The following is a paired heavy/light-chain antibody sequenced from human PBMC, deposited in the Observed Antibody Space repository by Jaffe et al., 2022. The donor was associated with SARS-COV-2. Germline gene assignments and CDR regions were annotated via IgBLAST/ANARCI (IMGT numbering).Heavy chain of an antibody. V-gene: IGHV3-48*01. CDR3: ARDPYVFGSGTHYNNYMDV. J-gene: IGHJ6*03. CDR1: GFTFSIYD. CDR2: IRSSSQIT. Sequence: EVKLVESGGGLVQPGGSLRLSCAASGFTFSIYDMNWVRQAPGKGLEWVSDIRSSSQITKYADSVKGRFTISRDNAENSLYLQMDSLRVEDTAVYYCARDPYVFGSGTHYNNYMDVWGTGTTVTVSS. D-gene: IGHD3-10*01.
Light chain of an antibody. Sequence: DIQLTQSPSFLSASVGDRVTITCRASHDIGIYLAWYQQKPGKAPKLLIYAASTLQSGVPSRFSGSGSGTELTLTISSLQPEDFATYYCQQLNIHPLTFGGGTKVEIK. CDR1: HDIGIY. V-gene: IGKV1-9*01. CDR3: QQLNIHPLT. CDR2: AAS. J-gene: IGKJ4*01.